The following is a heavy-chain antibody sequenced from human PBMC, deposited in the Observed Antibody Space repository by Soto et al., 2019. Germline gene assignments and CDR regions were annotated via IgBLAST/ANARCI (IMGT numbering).Heavy chain of an antibody. Sequence: GASVKVSCKASGGTFGSYTISWVRQAPGQGLEWMGRIIPILGIANYAQKFQGRVTITADKSTSTAYMELSSLRSEDTAVYYCATFDQVVVAAPPDYYHYYMDVWGKGTTVTVSS. V-gene: IGHV1-69*02. CDR3: ATFDQVVVAAPPDYYHYYMDV. CDR2: IIPILGIA. CDR1: GGTFGSYT. J-gene: IGHJ6*03. D-gene: IGHD2-15*01.